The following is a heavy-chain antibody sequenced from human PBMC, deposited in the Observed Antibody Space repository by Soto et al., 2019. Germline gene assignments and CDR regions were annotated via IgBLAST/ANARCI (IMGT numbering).Heavy chain of an antibody. CDR3: VRSSSGCFDH. V-gene: IGHV3-74*01. CDR2: VNYDGTSA. Sequence: EVQLLESGGGLVQPGGTLTLSCAASGFTLSHYWMHWVRQAPGRGLVWVSRVNYDGTSAHYADSVKGRFTISRDNAKNTLYLQMSSLRAEDTALYYCVRSSSGCFDHWGQGAVVTVSS. D-gene: IGHD5-18*01. CDR1: GFTLSHYW. J-gene: IGHJ4*02.